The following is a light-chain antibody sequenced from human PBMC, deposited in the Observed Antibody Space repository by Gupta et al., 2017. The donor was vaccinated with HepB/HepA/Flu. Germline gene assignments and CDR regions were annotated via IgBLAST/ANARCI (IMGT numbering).Light chain of an antibody. CDR1: SRDIGGYNS. CDR3: SSYGALGI. CDR2: DVT. Sequence: QSALTQPASVSGSPGQSIALSCTGTSRDIGGYNSVSWYQQHPGKAPKPLISDVTYRPSGISSRCSGSKSGNTASLTISGLQAEDEAHYFCSSYGALGIFGGGTMLTVL. V-gene: IGLV2-14*03. J-gene: IGLJ2*01.